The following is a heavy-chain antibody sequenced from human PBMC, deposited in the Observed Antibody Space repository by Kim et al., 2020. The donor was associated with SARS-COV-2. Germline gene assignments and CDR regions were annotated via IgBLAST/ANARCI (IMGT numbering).Heavy chain of an antibody. CDR2: SNAGNGNT. Sequence: ASVKVSCKASGYTFTSYAMHWVRQAPGQRLEWMGWSNAGNGNTKYSQKFQGRVTITRDTSASTAYMEPSSLRSEDTAVYYCARGSRRWYEDYFDYWGQGTLVTVSS. CDR1: GYTFTSYA. CDR3: ARGSRRWYEDYFDY. J-gene: IGHJ4*02. D-gene: IGHD6-13*01. V-gene: IGHV1-3*01.